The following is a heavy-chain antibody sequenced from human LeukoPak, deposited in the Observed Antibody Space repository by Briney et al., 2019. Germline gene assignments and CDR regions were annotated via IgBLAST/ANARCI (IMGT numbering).Heavy chain of an antibody. CDR1: GYNFKTHA. V-gene: IGHV1-18*01. D-gene: IGHD1-26*01. Sequence: ASVKVSCQTSGYNFKTHAVSWVRQVPGQGLEWMGWISGYNGDTAFAQKFQGRVTMTKDTSTTTAYMELRSLTSDDTAVYYCARSSGSYGEYYFDYWGQGTLVTVSS. CDR2: ISGYNGDT. CDR3: ARSSGSYGEYYFDY. J-gene: IGHJ4*02.